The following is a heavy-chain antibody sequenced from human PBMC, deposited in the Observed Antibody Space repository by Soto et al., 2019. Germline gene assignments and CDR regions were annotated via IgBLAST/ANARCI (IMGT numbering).Heavy chain of an antibody. D-gene: IGHD5-12*01. CDR1: GGTFSSYA. V-gene: IGHV1-69*13. Sequence: SVKVSCKASGGTFSSYAISWVRQAPGQGLEWMGGIIPIFGTANYAQKFQGRVTITADESTSTAYMELSSLRSEDTAVYYCARDRGRDGYIYFDYWGQGTLVTVSS. CDR3: ARDRGRDGYIYFDY. J-gene: IGHJ4*02. CDR2: IIPIFGTA.